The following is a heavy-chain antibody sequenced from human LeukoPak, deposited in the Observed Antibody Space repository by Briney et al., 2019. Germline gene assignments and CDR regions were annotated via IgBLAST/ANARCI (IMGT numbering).Heavy chain of an antibody. CDR2: INESGTT. Sequence: SETLSLTCAVFGGSFSGYYWTWVRQAPGKGLEWIVEINESGTTNYNPSLDNRVTISVDRSKNQFSLKVPSLTAAATAVFYCARALMTLVRGVPRTTWFDPWGPGTLVTVSS. J-gene: IGHJ5*02. CDR3: ARALMTLVRGVPRTTWFDP. D-gene: IGHD3-10*01. CDR1: GGSFSGYY. V-gene: IGHV4-34*01.